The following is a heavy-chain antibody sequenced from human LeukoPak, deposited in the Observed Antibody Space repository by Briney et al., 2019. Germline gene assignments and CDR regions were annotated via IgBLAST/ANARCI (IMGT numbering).Heavy chain of an antibody. CDR1: GYTFTSHG. CDR2: ISDDNGNT. Sequence: RASVKVSCKASGYTFTSHGISWARQAPGQGLEWMGWISDDNGNTNYAQKLQGRVTMTPDTSTSTAYMELRSLRSDDTAVYYCARKVGSCAADYWGQGTLVTVSS. V-gene: IGHV1-18*04. D-gene: IGHD2-15*01. J-gene: IGHJ4*02. CDR3: ARKVGSCAADY.